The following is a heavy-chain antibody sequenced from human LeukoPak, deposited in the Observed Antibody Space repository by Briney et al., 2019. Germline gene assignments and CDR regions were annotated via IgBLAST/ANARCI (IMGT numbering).Heavy chain of an antibody. CDR2: INHSGST. CDR1: GGSFSGYY. V-gene: IGHV4-34*01. CDR3: ARRVYYYYYYMDV. J-gene: IGHJ6*03. Sequence: SETLSLTCAVYGGSFSGYYWSSICQPPGKGLEWIEEINHSGSTNYNPSLKSRVTISVDTSKNQFSLKLSSVTAADTAVYYCARRVYYYYYYMDVWGKGTTVTVSS.